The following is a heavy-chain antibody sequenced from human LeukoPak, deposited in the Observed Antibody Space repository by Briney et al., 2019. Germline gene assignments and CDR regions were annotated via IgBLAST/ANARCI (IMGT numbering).Heavy chain of an antibody. CDR3: ARDAGIEQWLVLSY. CDR1: GFTFSSYA. V-gene: IGHV3-30*04. CDR2: ISYDGSNK. J-gene: IGHJ4*02. Sequence: GSLRLSCAASGFTFSSYAMHWVRQAPGKGLEWVAVISYDGSNKYYADSVKGRFTISRDNSKNTLYLQMNSLRAEDTAVYYCARDAGIEQWLVLSYWGQGTLVTVSS. D-gene: IGHD6-19*01.